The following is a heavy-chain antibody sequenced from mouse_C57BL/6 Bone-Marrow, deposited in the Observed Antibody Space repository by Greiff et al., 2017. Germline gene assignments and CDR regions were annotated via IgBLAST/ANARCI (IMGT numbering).Heavy chain of an antibody. V-gene: IGHV1-19*01. Sequence: EVKLMESGPVLVKPGASVKMSCKASGYTFTDYYMNWVKQSHGKSLEWIGVINPYNGGTSYNQKFKGKATLTVDKSSSTAYMELNSLSSEDSAVYYSARSIRLRAWFAYWGQGTLVTVSA. D-gene: IGHD2-2*01. CDR2: INPYNGGT. J-gene: IGHJ3*01. CDR1: GYTFTDYY. CDR3: ARSIRLRAWFAY.